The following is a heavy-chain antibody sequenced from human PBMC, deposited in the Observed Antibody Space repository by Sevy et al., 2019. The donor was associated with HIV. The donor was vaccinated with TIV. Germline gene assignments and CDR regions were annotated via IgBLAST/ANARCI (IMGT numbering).Heavy chain of an antibody. CDR3: TSTGGHYYDSDFDY. J-gene: IGHJ4*02. D-gene: IGHD3-22*01. Sequence: GGSLRLSCAASGFTFSNAWMIWVRQAPGKGLEWVGRIKSKTDGGTTDYAAPVKGRFTISRDDSKNTLYLQMNSLKTEDTAVYYCTSTGGHYYDSDFDYWGQGTLVTVSS. V-gene: IGHV3-15*01. CDR2: IKSKTDGGTT. CDR1: GFTFSNAW.